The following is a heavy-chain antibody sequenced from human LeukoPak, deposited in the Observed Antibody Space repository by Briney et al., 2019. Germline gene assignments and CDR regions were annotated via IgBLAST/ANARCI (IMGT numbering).Heavy chain of an antibody. CDR2: VSDSSDV. CDR1: GFTFSTYT. J-gene: IGHJ4*02. V-gene: IGHV3-48*02. CDR3: ARDGLHTGHFDY. D-gene: IGHD2-21*01. Sequence: GGSLRLSCAASGFTFSTYTMNWVRQAPEKGLEWVSTVSDSSDVHYSDSVKGRFTISRDNARNSLYLQMNSLRDEDTAVYYCARDGLHTGHFDYWGQGTLVTVSS.